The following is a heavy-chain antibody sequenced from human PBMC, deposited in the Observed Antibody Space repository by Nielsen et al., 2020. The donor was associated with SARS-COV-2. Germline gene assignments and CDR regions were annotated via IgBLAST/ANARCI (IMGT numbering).Heavy chain of an antibody. CDR1: GFTFSSYA. CDR3: ARVGPDLLMDY. Sequence: GESLKISCAASGFTFSSYAMHWVRQAQGKGLEWVAVISYDGSNKYYADSVKGRFTISRDNSKNTLYLQMNSLRAEDTAVYYCARVGPDLLMDYWGQGTLVTVSS. CDR2: ISYDGSNK. V-gene: IGHV3-30-3*01. J-gene: IGHJ4*02. D-gene: IGHD2-8*01.